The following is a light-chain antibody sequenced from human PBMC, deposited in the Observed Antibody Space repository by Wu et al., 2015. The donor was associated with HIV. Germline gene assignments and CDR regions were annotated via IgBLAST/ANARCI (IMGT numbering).Light chain of an antibody. Sequence: EIVLTQSPGTLSLSPGERATLSCRASQSVSSNVAWYQQRSGQAPRLLIYDAFKRATGIPARFSGSGSGTDFTLTISSLEPEDFVVYYCQQRNRWPLTFGQGTRLEI. J-gene: IGKJ5*01. CDR1: QSVSSN. CDR3: QQRNRWPLT. V-gene: IGKV3-11*01. CDR2: DAF.